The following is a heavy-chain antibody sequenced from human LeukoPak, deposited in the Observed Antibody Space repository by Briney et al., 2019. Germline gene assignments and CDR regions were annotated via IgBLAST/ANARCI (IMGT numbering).Heavy chain of an antibody. CDR1: GGSISSYY. CDR3: ARHHTYYYDSSGYPLDY. J-gene: IGHJ4*02. CDR2: IYYSGST. Sequence: SETLSLTCTVSGGSISSYYWSWIRQPPGKGLEWIGYIYYSGSTNYNPSLKSRVTISVDTSKNQFSLKLSSVTAADTAVYYCARHHTYYYDSSGYPLDYWGQGTLVTVSS. D-gene: IGHD3-22*01. V-gene: IGHV4-59*08.